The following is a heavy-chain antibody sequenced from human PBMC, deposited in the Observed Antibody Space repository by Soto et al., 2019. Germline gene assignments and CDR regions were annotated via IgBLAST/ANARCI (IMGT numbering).Heavy chain of an antibody. V-gene: IGHV3-30*18. CDR2: ISYDGSNK. CDR3: AKDGTTVILYYYYGMDV. Sequence: GGSLRLSGAASGFPFSSYGLHWVRQAPGKWLEWVAVISYDGSNKYYADSVKGRFTISRDNSKNTLYLQMNSLRAEDTAVYYCAKDGTTVILYYYYGMDVWGPGTTVTVSS. J-gene: IGHJ6*02. D-gene: IGHD4-17*01. CDR1: GFPFSSYG.